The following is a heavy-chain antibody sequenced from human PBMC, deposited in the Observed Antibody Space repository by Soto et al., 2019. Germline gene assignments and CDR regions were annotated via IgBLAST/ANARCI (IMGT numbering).Heavy chain of an antibody. Sequence: QVQLVQSGAEVKKPGASVKVSCKASGYTFTSYYIHWVRQAPGQGLEWMGIIDPSGGSTTYAQRCQGRVSMTSDTSTSTVYMELSNLRSEDTAVYYCAREPTAVRFDYWGQGTLVTVSS. D-gene: IGHD3-10*01. CDR2: IDPSGGST. J-gene: IGHJ4*02. CDR3: AREPTAVRFDY. V-gene: IGHV1-46*01. CDR1: GYTFTSYY.